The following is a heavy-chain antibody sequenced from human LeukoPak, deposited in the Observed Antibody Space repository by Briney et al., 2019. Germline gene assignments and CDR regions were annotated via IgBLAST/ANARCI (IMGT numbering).Heavy chain of an antibody. CDR3: ARDHYFDSRGYRSNYYYYSYMDI. J-gene: IGHJ6*03. D-gene: IGHD3-22*01. V-gene: IGHV3-23*01. Sequence: GGSLRLSCAASGFTFSNYAMNWVRQAPGKGLEWVSGITGSGDSTYYADSVKGRFTISRDNSKNTLYLQMNSLRAEDTAVYYCARDHYFDSRGYRSNYYYYSYMDIWGKGTTVTVS. CDR1: GFTFSNYA. CDR2: ITGSGDST.